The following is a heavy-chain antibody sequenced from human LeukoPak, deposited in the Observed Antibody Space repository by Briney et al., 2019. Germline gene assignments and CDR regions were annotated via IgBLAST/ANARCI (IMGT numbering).Heavy chain of an antibody. J-gene: IGHJ4*02. D-gene: IGHD1-26*01. CDR1: GGTFSSYA. Sequence: SVKVSCKASGGTFSSYAISWVRQAPGQGLEWMGGIIPTFGTANYAQKFQGRVTITTDESTSTAYMELSSLRSEDTAVYYCARVLFSGSYSGYYFDYWGQGTLVTVSS. V-gene: IGHV1-69*05. CDR3: ARVLFSGSYSGYYFDY. CDR2: IIPTFGTA.